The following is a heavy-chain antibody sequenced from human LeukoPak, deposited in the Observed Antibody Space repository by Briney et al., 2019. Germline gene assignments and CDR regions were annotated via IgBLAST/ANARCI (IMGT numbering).Heavy chain of an antibody. CDR2: MNPNSGNT. J-gene: IGHJ4*02. CDR1: GYTFTSYD. Sequence: ASVKVSCKASGYTFTSYDINWVRQVTGQGLEWMGWMNPNSGNTGYAQKFQGRVTMTRNTSISTAYMELSSLRSEDTAVYYCAREIGIAVAGTVYYFDYWGQGTLVTVSS. D-gene: IGHD6-19*01. V-gene: IGHV1-8*01. CDR3: AREIGIAVAGTVYYFDY.